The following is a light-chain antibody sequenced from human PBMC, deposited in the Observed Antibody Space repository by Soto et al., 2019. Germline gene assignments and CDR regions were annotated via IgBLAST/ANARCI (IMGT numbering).Light chain of an antibody. J-gene: IGKJ2*01. CDR1: QSVSNW. Sequence: DIQMTQSPSTLSASVGDRVTITCRASQSVSNWLAWYQQKPGKSPKLLIYKTSTLDSGVPSRFSASGSGTEFTLTVSSLQPDDFATYYCQQYNIFPYTFGQGTKLEIK. CDR2: KTS. CDR3: QQYNIFPYT. V-gene: IGKV1-5*03.